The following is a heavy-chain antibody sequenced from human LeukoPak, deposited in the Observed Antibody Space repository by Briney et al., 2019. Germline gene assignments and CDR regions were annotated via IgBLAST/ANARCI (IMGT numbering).Heavy chain of an antibody. V-gene: IGHV3-15*01. Sequence: TPGGSLRLSCAASGFTFSSYAMSWVRQAPGKGLEWVGRIKSRTDGGTTEYAAPVKGRFAILRDDSENTLHLQMNSLKTEDTAVYYCTLYYYDSSGYYFGFSGSWGQGTLVTVSS. CDR1: GFTFSSYA. CDR3: TLYYYDSSGYYFGFSGS. CDR2: IKSRTDGGTT. D-gene: IGHD3-22*01. J-gene: IGHJ5*02.